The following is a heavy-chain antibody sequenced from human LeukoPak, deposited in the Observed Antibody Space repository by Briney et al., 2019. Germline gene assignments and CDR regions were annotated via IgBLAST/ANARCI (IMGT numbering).Heavy chain of an antibody. J-gene: IGHJ4*02. CDR3: AREADYDYVWGSYRYSPYFDY. Sequence: PSQTLSLTCTVSGGSIGSGGYYWSWIRQHPGKGLEWIGYIHYSGSTYYNPSLKSRVTISVDTSKNQFSLKLSSVTAADTAVYYCAREADYDYVWGSYRYSPYFDYWGQGTLVTVSS. CDR2: IHYSGST. D-gene: IGHD3-16*02. V-gene: IGHV4-31*03. CDR1: GGSIGSGGYY.